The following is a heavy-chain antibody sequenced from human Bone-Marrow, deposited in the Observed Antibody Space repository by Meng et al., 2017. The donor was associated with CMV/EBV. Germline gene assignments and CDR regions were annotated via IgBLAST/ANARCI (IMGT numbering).Heavy chain of an antibody. CDR3: ARGSPNNGWYQIDY. Sequence: SESLSLTCSVSGGSISRYYWSWIRQPPGKGLEWIGYVYNSGRTNYNPSLKSRVTISVDTSKNQFSLKLSPVTAADTAVYYCARGSPNNGWYQIDYWGQGTLVTVSS. V-gene: IGHV4-59*01. D-gene: IGHD6-19*01. CDR2: VYNSGRT. CDR1: GGSISRYY. J-gene: IGHJ4*02.